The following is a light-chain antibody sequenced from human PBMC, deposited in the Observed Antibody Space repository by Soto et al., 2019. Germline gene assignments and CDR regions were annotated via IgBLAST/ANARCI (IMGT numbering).Light chain of an antibody. J-gene: IGKJ5*01. V-gene: IGKV3-11*01. CDR3: HQRQYWPPIT. CDR2: DAS. Sequence: VVLTQSPATLSLSPGERCTLSFSTSLSVSVYLDWYQQKPGQAPRLLISDASNRATGIPARFSGSGSGTDFTLTISSLEPEDFAVYYCHQRQYWPPITFGQGTRLEIK. CDR1: LSVSVY.